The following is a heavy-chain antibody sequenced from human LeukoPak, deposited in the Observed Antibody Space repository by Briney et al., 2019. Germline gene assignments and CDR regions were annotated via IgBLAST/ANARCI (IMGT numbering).Heavy chain of an antibody. V-gene: IGHV3-69-1*01. CDR1: GFTFSNAW. D-gene: IGHD3-22*01. Sequence: PGGSLRLSCAASGFTFSNAWMSWVRQAPGKGLEWISSIISSSYIYYADSVKGRFTISRDNAKNSLYLQMNSLRAEDTAVYYCARDLSGYYDSSEIDYWGQGTLVTVSS. J-gene: IGHJ4*02. CDR2: IISSSYI. CDR3: ARDLSGYYDSSEIDY.